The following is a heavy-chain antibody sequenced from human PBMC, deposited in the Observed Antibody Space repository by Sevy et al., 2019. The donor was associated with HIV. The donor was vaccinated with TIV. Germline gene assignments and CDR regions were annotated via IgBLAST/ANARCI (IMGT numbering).Heavy chain of an antibody. Sequence: GGSLRLSCAASGFTFGSYTLHWVRQAPGKGLEWVALISQTYDGSKKYYTDSVQGRFTISRDNSKNTVYLQMDSLRTEDTAVYYCARDNSGYFFFDYWGQGIMVTVSS. CDR1: GFTFGSYT. D-gene: IGHD3-22*01. V-gene: IGHV3-30-3*01. CDR3: ARDNSGYFFFDY. J-gene: IGHJ4*02. CDR2: ISQTYDGSKK.